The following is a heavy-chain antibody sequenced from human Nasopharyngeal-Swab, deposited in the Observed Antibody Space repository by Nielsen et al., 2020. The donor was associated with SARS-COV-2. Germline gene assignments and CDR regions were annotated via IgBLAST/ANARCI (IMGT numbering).Heavy chain of an antibody. CDR2: MNPNRGNT. CDR1: GYTFTSYD. Sequence: ASVKVSYKASGYTFTSYDINWVRQATGQGLEWMGWMNPNRGNTGYAQKFQGRVTMTRNTSIRTAYMELSSLRSEDTAVYYCARVSPLPYSSSWYYFDYWGQGALVTVSS. V-gene: IGHV1-8*01. CDR3: ARVSPLPYSSSWYYFDY. D-gene: IGHD6-13*01. J-gene: IGHJ4*02.